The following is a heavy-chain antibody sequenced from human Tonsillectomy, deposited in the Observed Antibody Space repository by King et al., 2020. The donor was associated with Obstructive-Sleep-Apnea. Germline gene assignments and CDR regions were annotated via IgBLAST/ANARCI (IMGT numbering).Heavy chain of an antibody. J-gene: IGHJ4*02. CDR1: GFSLSTIGVG. V-gene: IGHV2-5*02. CDR2: IYWDDDK. D-gene: IGHD5-12*01. CDR3: AGLNSAYDLFDY. Sequence: ITLKESGPTLVKPTQTLTLTCTFAGFSLSTIGVGVGWIRQPPGKALEWLALIYWDDDKRYSPSLKSRLTITKDTSKNQVVLSMTNMDPVDTATYYCAGLNSAYDLFDYWGQGTLVTVSS.